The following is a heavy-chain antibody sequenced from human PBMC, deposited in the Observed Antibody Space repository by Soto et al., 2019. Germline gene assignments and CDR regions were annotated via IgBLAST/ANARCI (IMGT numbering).Heavy chain of an antibody. CDR1: GYTFTGYY. Sequence: QVQLVQSGAEVKKPGASVKVSCKASGYTFTGYYMHWVRQAPGQGLEWMGWINPNSGGTNYAQKFQGWVTMTRDTSISTAYMELSRLRSDDMAVYYCARDQKSSRSWFDPWGQGTLVTVSS. J-gene: IGHJ5*02. CDR2: INPNSGGT. D-gene: IGHD6-13*01. CDR3: ARDQKSSRSWFDP. V-gene: IGHV1-2*04.